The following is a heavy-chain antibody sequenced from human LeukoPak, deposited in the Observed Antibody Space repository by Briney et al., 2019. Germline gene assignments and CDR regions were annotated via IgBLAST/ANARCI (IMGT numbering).Heavy chain of an antibody. Sequence: ASVKVSCKASGYTFTRYYMHWVRQAPGQGLERMGIINTSGGSARCAQKFQGIVAMTRVTSTSTVYMELSSLRSEDTAVYYCARYSVVIPAAIYYGMDVWGQGTTVTVSS. J-gene: IGHJ6*02. V-gene: IGHV1-46*01. CDR3: ARYSVVIPAAIYYGMDV. CDR1: GYTFTRYY. D-gene: IGHD2-2*01. CDR2: INTSGGSA.